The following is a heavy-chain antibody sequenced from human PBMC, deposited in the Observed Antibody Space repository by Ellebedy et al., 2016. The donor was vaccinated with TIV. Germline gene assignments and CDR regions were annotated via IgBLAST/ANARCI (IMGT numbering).Heavy chain of an antibody. J-gene: IGHJ4*02. V-gene: IGHV3-52*01. CDR1: GFTFSNSW. Sequence: PGGSLRLSCAASGFTFSNSWIHWVCQAPEKGLEWVADINCDGSEKYYVDSVKGRLTISRDNAKNSLYLQVNSLRAEDMTVYDCVREGKIPMIIVFITLNSYWGQGTLVTVSS. CDR3: VREGKIPMIIVFITLNSY. D-gene: IGHD3-22*01. CDR2: INCDGSEK.